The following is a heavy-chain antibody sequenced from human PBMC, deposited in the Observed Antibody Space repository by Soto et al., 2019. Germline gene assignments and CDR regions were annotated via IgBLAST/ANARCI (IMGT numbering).Heavy chain of an antibody. J-gene: IGHJ6*02. V-gene: IGHV4-30-4*01. D-gene: IGHD3-9*01. CDR1: GGSISSGDYY. CDR2: IYYSGST. Sequence: PSETLSLTCTVSGGSISSGDYYWSWIRQPPGKGLEWIGYIYYSGSTYYNPSLKSRVTISVDTSKNQFSLKLSSVTAADTAVYYCARDTLNYDILTGYPRRRYYGMDVWGQGTTVTVSS. CDR3: ARDTLNYDILTGYPRRRYYGMDV.